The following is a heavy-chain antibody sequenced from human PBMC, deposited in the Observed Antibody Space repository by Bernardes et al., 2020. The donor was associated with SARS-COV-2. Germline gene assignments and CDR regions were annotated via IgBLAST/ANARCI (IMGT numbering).Heavy chain of an antibody. Sequence: GGSLRLSCVASGFTFSNAWMNWVRQAPGKGLEWVGRIRSETDGGTTDYAAPVKGRFIISRDDSKNTLYLQMNSLKTEDTAVYYCGTDPQWHVPHSIGWNLISDFWCQGNLVTVSS. D-gene: IGHD6-25*01. CDR1: GFTFSNAW. V-gene: IGHV3-15*01. J-gene: IGHJ4*02. CDR3: GTDPQWHVPHSIGWNLISDF. CDR2: IRSETDGGTT.